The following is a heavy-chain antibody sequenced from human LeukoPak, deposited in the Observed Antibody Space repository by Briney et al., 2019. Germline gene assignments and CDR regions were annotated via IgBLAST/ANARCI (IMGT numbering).Heavy chain of an antibody. V-gene: IGHV3-53*01. Sequence: PGGSLRLSCVASGLTVSSRYMNSVRQAPGKGLEWVSVIYSLGTTYYADSVKGRFTISRDYSRNTLYLQMNSLRAEDTAVYYCAREKGVAGAYYFDYWGQGTLVTVSS. CDR2: IYSLGTT. J-gene: IGHJ4*02. D-gene: IGHD6-19*01. CDR3: AREKGVAGAYYFDY. CDR1: GLTVSSRY.